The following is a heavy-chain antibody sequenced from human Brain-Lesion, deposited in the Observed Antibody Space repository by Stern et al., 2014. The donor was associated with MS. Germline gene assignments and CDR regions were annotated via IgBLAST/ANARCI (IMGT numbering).Heavy chain of an antibody. V-gene: IGHV4-30-4*01. CDR3: ARLPNYVFLGRLNYYGMDV. Sequence: QVQLVESAPGLVKPSQTLSLTCTASGGSISSDTYYWGWLRPAPGKGLVWIGYLYFSGNTQDNQSLKRRVIISVAASKNECALKMSSVTVADTAVYYCARLPNYVFLGRLNYYGMDVWGQGTTVSVSS. CDR1: GGSISSDTYY. CDR2: LYFSGNT. J-gene: IGHJ6*02. D-gene: IGHD3-16*01.